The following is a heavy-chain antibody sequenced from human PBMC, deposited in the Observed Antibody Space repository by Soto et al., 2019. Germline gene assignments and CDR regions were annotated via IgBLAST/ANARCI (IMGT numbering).Heavy chain of an antibody. V-gene: IGHV3-30*18. Sequence: GGSLRLSCAASGFTFSSYGVHWVRQAPGKGLEWVASVSYDGSNKHYADSAKGRFTISRDNSRNTLDLQMNSLRAEDTAVYYCAKDTYYYDRSGYYTHDHWAQGTQVTVSS. D-gene: IGHD3-22*01. CDR3: AKDTYYYDRSGYYTHDH. CDR1: GFTFSSYG. J-gene: IGHJ4*02. CDR2: VSYDGSNK.